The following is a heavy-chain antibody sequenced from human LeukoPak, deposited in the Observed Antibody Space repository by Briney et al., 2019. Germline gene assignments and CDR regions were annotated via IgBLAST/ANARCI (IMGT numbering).Heavy chain of an antibody. CDR1: AFTLADYA. J-gene: IGHJ5*02. CDR3: AKDITLFWFDP. CDR2: ISGDGGST. V-gene: IGHV3-43*02. D-gene: IGHD4-23*01. Sequence: PGRSLRLSCAASAFTLADYAMDCVRHAPRNGLEWVSLISGDGGSTYYADSVKGRFTISRHNSKNSLYLQMNSLRAEDTALYYCAKDITLFWFDPWGQGTLVTVSS.